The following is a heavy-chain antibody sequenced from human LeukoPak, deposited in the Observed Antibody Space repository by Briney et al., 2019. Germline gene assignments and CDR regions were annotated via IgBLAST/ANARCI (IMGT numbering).Heavy chain of an antibody. CDR1: GFTFSSNA. Sequence: SGGSLRLSCAGSGFTFSSNAMSWVRQAPGKGLEWVSIISGSGDNTHYADSVKGRFTISRDNSKNTLYLQMNSLRAEDTAVYYCAKALKVAGTDWFDPWGQGTLVTVSS. CDR3: AKALKVAGTDWFDP. CDR2: ISGSGDNT. D-gene: IGHD6-19*01. J-gene: IGHJ5*02. V-gene: IGHV3-23*01.